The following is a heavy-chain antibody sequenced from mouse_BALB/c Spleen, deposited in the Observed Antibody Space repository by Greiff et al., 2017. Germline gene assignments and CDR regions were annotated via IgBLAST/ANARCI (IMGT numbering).Heavy chain of an antibody. J-gene: IGHJ2*01. D-gene: IGHD1-1*01. Sequence: EVQLVESGGGLVKPGGSLKLSCAASGFAFSSYDMSWVRQTPEKRLEWVAYISSGGGSTYYPDTVKGRFTISRDNAKNTLYLQMSSLKSEDTAMYYCARHWATVVFDYWGQGTTLTVSS. CDR1: GFAFSSYD. CDR2: ISSGGGST. CDR3: ARHWATVVFDY. V-gene: IGHV5-12-1*01.